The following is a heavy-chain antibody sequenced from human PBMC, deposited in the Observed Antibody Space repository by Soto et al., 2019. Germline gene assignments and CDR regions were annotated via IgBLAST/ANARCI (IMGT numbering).Heavy chain of an antibody. V-gene: IGHV3-15*01. CDR3: ATDTCSGVSCYSIDY. J-gene: IGHJ4*02. CDR1: GFTFNNAW. Sequence: EVQLVESGGGLVQPGGSLRLSCAASGFTFNNAWMSWVRQAPGKGLEWVGRIKTKTDGGTTDYTAPVKGRFTISRDDSKNTLYLQMNGLKTEDTAVYYCATDTCSGVSCYSIDYWGQGSLVTVSS. CDR2: IKTKTDGGTT. D-gene: IGHD2-15*01.